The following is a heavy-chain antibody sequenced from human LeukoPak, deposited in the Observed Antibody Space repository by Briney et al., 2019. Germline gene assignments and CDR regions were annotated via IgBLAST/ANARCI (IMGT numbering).Heavy chain of an antibody. D-gene: IGHD5-18*01. CDR1: GFTFSSYA. CDR2: ISGSGGST. J-gene: IGHJ6*02. CDR3: ARGTAYYYGMDV. Sequence: PGGSLRLSCAASGFTFSSYAMSWVRQAPGKGLEWVSAISGSGGSTYYADSVRGRFTVSRDSSNNTLYLQMNGLSAKDTAVYYCARGTAYYYGMDVWGQGTTVIVSS. V-gene: IGHV3-23*01.